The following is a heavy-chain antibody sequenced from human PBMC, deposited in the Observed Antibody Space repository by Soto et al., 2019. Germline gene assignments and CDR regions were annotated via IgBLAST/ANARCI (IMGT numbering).Heavy chain of an antibody. Sequence: QVQLEQSGAEVKKPGSSVKISCKASGGTLSDHGVSWLRQAPGQGLEWVGGTIPVFNTAKYAPKFQGRVTIAADKSTNIAYMELVRLRSEDTAFYYCARGVYGSGNYYTGPSAFDIWGQGTLVIVSS. CDR1: GGTLSDHG. CDR2: TIPVFNTA. CDR3: ARGVYGSGNYYTGPSAFDI. J-gene: IGHJ3*02. V-gene: IGHV1-69*06. D-gene: IGHD3-10*01.